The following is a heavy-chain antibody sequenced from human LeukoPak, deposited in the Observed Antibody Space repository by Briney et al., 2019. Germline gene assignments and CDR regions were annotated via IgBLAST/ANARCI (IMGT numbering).Heavy chain of an antibody. V-gene: IGHV3-48*03. CDR3: ARVWSSSGWEN. D-gene: IGHD6-19*01. CDR1: GFTFSSYE. Sequence: GGSLRLSCAASGFTFSSYEMNWVRQAPGKGLEWVSYISSSGSTIYYADSVKGRFTISRDNAKNSLYLQMNSLRAEDTAVYCCARVWSSSGWENWGQGTLVTVSS. CDR2: ISSSGSTI. J-gene: IGHJ4*02.